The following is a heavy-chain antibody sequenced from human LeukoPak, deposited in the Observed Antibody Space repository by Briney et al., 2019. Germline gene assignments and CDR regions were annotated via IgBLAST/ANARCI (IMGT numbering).Heavy chain of an antibody. V-gene: IGHV1-18*01. CDR2: ISAYNGNT. CDR1: GYTFTSYG. CDR3: ARGPLLEVGGVYFQH. D-gene: IGHD3-3*01. J-gene: IGHJ1*01. Sequence: ASVKVSCKASGYTFTSYGISWVRQAPGQGLEWMGWISAYNGNTNYAQKLQGRVTMTTDTSTSTAYMELRSLRSDDTAVYYCARGPLLEVGGVYFQHWGQGTLVTVSS.